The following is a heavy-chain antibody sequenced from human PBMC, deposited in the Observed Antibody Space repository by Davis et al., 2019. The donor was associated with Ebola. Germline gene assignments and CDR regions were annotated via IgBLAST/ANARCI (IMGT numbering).Heavy chain of an antibody. CDR2: IKQDGSEK. J-gene: IGHJ4*02. D-gene: IGHD6-6*01. CDR1: GFTFSSYS. Sequence: GESLKISCAASGFTFSSYSMSWVRQAPGKGLEWVANIKQDGSEKYYVDSVKGRFTISRDNAKNSLYLQMNSLRAEDTAVYYCARVSSRRIAARYFDYWGQGTLVTVSS. V-gene: IGHV3-7*01. CDR3: ARVSSRRIAARYFDY.